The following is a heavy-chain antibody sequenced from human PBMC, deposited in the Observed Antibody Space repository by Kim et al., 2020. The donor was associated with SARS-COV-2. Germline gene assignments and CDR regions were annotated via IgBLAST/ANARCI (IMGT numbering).Heavy chain of an antibody. Sequence: GGSLRLSCAASGFTFSNAWMSWVRQAPGKGLEWVGRIKSKTDGGTTDYAAPVKGRFTISRDDSKNTLYLQMNSLKTEDTAVYYCTTSPELGIAVAWGFDPWGQGTLVTVSS. V-gene: IGHV3-15*01. CDR2: IKSKTDGGTT. J-gene: IGHJ5*02. D-gene: IGHD6-19*01. CDR3: TTSPELGIAVAWGFDP. CDR1: GFTFSNAW.